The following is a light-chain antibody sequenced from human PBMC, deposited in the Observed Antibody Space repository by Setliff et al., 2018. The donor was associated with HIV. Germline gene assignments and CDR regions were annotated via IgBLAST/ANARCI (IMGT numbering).Light chain of an antibody. CDR3: SAWRSSGPLVF. CDR2: QVS. CDR1: NSDIGGYNY. J-gene: IGLJ1*01. V-gene: IGLV2-14*01. Sequence: QSVLAQPASVSGSPGQSITISCTGTNSDIGGYNYVSWYQQHPGKGPKLIIFQVSNRPSGISDRFSGAKSGNTASLTISGLQAEDEAEYHCSAWRSSGPLVFFGTGTKVTVL.